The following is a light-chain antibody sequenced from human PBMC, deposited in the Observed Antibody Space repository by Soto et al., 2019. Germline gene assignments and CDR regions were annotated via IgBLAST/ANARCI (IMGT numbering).Light chain of an antibody. CDR3: MQAVQAPRT. CDR1: QSLLHSNGNIY. V-gene: IGKV2-28*01. Sequence: DIVLTQSPLSLPVTPGEPASISCRSSQSLLHSNGNIYLDWYLQKPGQSPQLLIYLGSIRASGVPDRFSGSGSGTDFTLEISRVEAEDVGVYYCMQAVQAPRTFGQGTKVEIK. CDR2: LGS. J-gene: IGKJ1*01.